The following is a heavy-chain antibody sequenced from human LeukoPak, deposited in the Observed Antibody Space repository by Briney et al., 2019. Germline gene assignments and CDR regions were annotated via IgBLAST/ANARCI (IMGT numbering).Heavy chain of an antibody. J-gene: IGHJ4*02. CDR1: GFTFSSYG. D-gene: IGHD5-18*01. Sequence: PGGSLRLSCAASGFTFSSYGMHWVRQAPGKGLEWVAVISYDGSNKYYADSVKGRFTISRDNSKNTLYLQMNSLRAGDTAVYYCAKGDTAMATDYWGQGTLVTVSS. CDR2: ISYDGSNK. CDR3: AKGDTAMATDY. V-gene: IGHV3-30*18.